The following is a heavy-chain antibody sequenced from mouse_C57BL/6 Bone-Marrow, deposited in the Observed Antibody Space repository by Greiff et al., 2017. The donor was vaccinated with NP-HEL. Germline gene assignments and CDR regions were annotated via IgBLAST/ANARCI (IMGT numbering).Heavy chain of an antibody. CDR2: ISSGSSTI. V-gene: IGHV5-17*01. CDR3: ARLYYSNPFDY. D-gene: IGHD2-5*01. Sequence: EVNVVESGGGLVKPGGSLKLSCAASGFTFSDYGMHWVRQAPEKGLEWVAYISSGSSTIYYADTVKGRFTISGDNAKNTLFLQMTSLRSEDTAMYYCARLYYSNPFDYWGQGTTLTVSS. J-gene: IGHJ2*01. CDR1: GFTFSDYG.